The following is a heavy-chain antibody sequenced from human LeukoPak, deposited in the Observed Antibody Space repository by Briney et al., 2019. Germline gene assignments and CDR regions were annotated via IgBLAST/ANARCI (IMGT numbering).Heavy chain of an antibody. J-gene: IGHJ5*02. Sequence: SQTLSLTCAISGDSVSSNSAAWNWIRQSPSGGLEWLGRTYYRSKWYSDYAVSVKSRITINPDTSKNQFSLQLNSVTPEDTAVYYCARESWDIEGYNWFDPWGQGTLVTVSS. V-gene: IGHV6-1*01. CDR3: ARESWDIEGYNWFDP. CDR2: TYYRSKWYS. CDR1: GDSVSSNSAA. D-gene: IGHD2-15*01.